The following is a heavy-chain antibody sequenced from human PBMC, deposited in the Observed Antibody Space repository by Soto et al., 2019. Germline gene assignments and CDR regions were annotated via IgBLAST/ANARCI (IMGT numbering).Heavy chain of an antibody. V-gene: IGHV4-31*03. CDR1: GGSISSGGYY. D-gene: IGHD2-2*01. CDR2: IYYSGST. CDR3: AREKAGYCSSTSCYEAGWFDP. J-gene: IGHJ5*02. Sequence: SETLSLTCTVSGGSISSGGYYWSWIRQHPGKGLEWIGYIYYSGSTYHNPSLKSRVTISVDTSKNQFSLKLSSVTAADTAVYYCAREKAGYCSSTSCYEAGWFDPWGQGTLVTVSS.